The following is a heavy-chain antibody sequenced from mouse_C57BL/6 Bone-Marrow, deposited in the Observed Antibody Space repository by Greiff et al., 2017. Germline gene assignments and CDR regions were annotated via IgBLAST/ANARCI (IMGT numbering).Heavy chain of an antibody. Sequence: QVHVKQSGAELVRPGTSVKVSCKASGYAFTNYLIEWVKQRPGQGLEWIGVINPGSGGTNYNEKFKGKATLTADKSSSTAYMQLISLTSEYSAVYFCARLIYYDYDYFDYWGQGTTLTVSS. V-gene: IGHV1-54*01. D-gene: IGHD2-4*01. CDR3: ARLIYYDYDYFDY. CDR2: INPGSGGT. J-gene: IGHJ2*01. CDR1: GYAFTNYL.